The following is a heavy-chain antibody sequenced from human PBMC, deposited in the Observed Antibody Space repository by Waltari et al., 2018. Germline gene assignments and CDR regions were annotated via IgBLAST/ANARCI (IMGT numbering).Heavy chain of an antibody. D-gene: IGHD3-9*01. CDR3: ARGNYDILTGYYNRVYNWFDP. CDR2: INQRGST. Sequence: QVQLQQWGAGLLKPSETLSLTCAVYGGSFSGSYWSWIRQPPGKGLEWIGEINQRGSTNYNPSLKSRVTISVDTSKNPFSLKLSSVTAADTAVYYCARGNYDILTGYYNRVYNWFDPWGQGTLVTVSS. CDR1: GGSFSGSY. J-gene: IGHJ5*02. V-gene: IGHV4-34*01.